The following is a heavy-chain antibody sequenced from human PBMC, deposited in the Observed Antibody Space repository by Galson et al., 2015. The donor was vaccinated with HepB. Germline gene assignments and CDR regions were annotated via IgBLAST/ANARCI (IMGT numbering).Heavy chain of an antibody. D-gene: IGHD6-13*01. Sequence: SVKVSCKASGYTFTSYGISWVRQAPGQGLEWMGWISAYNGNTNYAQKLQGRVTMTTDTSTSTAYMELRSLRSDDTAVYYCARYPTFGIAAAGMTGEVIYYYYYGMDVWGQGTTVTVSS. CDR1: GYTFTSYG. J-gene: IGHJ6*02. CDR3: ARYPTFGIAAAGMTGEVIYYYYYGMDV. V-gene: IGHV1-18*04. CDR2: ISAYNGNT.